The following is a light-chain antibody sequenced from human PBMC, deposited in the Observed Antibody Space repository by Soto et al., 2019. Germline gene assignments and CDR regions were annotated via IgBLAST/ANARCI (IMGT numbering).Light chain of an antibody. V-gene: IGKV1-5*01. CDR3: QQRSNWPQT. Sequence: DVQMTQTPSSLPASVVARATITCRASQSISNWLAWYQQKPGTAPKVLIYHASNLQSGVPSRFSGSGSGTDFTLTISSLEPEDFAVYYCQQRSNWPQTFGQGTKVDIK. J-gene: IGKJ1*01. CDR2: HAS. CDR1: QSISNW.